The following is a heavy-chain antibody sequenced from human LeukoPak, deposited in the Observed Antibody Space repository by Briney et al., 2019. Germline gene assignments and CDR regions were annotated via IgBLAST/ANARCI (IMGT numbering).Heavy chain of an antibody. J-gene: IGHJ4*02. CDR3: ARALYSGHADLFDS. CDR2: IYSGGNT. Sequence: GGSLRLSCAVSGFTVSGTYMSWVRQAPGKGLEWVSVIYSGGNTYYSDSVKGRFAISRDTSKNTLYLQMNSLRAGDTAVYYCARALYSGHADLFDSWGQGTLVTVSS. D-gene: IGHD5-12*01. CDR1: GFTVSGTY. V-gene: IGHV3-66*01.